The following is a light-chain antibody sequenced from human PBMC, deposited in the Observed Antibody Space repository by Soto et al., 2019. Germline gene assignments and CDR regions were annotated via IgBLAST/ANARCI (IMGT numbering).Light chain of an antibody. Sequence: SSVLTQPPSVSVAPGQTATMTCGGNNVGGRSVHWYQHKPGQAPVLVIYGDSGRPSEIPERFSGSNSGNTATLTISGVEVGDEADYYCQVWASGGDLGVVFGGGTKLTVL. V-gene: IGLV3-21*02. J-gene: IGLJ2*01. CDR3: QVWASGGDLGVV. CDR1: NVGGRS. CDR2: GDS.